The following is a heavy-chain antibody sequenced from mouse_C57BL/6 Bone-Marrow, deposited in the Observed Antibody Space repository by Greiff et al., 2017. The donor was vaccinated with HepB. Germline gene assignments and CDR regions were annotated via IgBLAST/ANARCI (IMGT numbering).Heavy chain of an antibody. V-gene: IGHV1-5*01. CDR1: GYTFTSYW. D-gene: IGHD1-1*01. Sequence: VQLQQSGTVLARPGASVKMSCKTSGYTFTSYWMHWVKQRPGQGLEWIGAIYPGNSDTSYNQKFKGKGTLTVDTSSSTAYMQLSSLTSEDSAVYYCARRYYGSSWYFDVWGTGTTVTVSS. CDR3: ARRYYGSSWYFDV. CDR2: IYPGNSDT. J-gene: IGHJ1*03.